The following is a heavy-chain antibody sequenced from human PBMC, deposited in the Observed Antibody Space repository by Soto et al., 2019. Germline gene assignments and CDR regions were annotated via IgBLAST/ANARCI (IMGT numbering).Heavy chain of an antibody. CDR3: TTENWGRGDY. V-gene: IGHV3-15*01. J-gene: IGHJ4*02. D-gene: IGHD7-27*01. Sequence: EVQLVESGGDLVKPGESLRLSCVASGITFSNAWLCWVRLAPGKGLEWVARVKRQTEGAKTDYAAPVKGRFTISRDDSKDTVYLQMNSLRIEDTAVYYCTTENWGRGDYWGQGTLVTVSS. CDR2: VKRQTEGAKT. CDR1: GITFSNAW.